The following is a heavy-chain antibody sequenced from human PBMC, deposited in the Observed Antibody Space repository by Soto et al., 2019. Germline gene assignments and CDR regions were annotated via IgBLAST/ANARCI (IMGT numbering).Heavy chain of an antibody. CDR3: ARDVAVAKPATGAFDI. Sequence: GGSLRLSCAASGFTFSTDCMHWVRQAPGKGLEWVAVRWYDGSNKYYADSVKGRFTISRDNSKNTLYLQMNSLRAEDTAVYYCARDVAVAKPATGAFDIWGQGNPGHRLL. CDR1: GFTFSTDC. V-gene: IGHV3-33*08. CDR2: RWYDGSNK. D-gene: IGHD6-19*01. J-gene: IGHJ4*01.